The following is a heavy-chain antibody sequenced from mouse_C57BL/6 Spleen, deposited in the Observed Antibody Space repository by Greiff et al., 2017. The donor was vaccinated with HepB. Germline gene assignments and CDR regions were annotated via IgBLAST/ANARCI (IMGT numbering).Heavy chain of an antibody. CDR3: ARTHLE. V-gene: IGHV1-54*01. CDR1: GYAFTNYL. J-gene: IGHJ3*01. CDR2: INPGSGGT. Sequence: VQRVESGAELVRPGTSVKVSCKASGYAFTNYLIEWVKQRPGQGLEWIGVINPGSGGTNYNEKFKGKATLTADKSSSTAYMQLSSLTSEDSAVYFCARTHLEWGQGTLVTVSA. D-gene: IGHD2-10*02.